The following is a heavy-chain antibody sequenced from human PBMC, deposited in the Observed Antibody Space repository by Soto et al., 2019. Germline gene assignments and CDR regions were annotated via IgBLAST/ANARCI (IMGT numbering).Heavy chain of an antibody. V-gene: IGHV3-33*01. J-gene: IGHJ3*02. CDR3: VREANAFDI. Sequence: LLESGGGVVQPGTSLRLSCAAPGFSFSNHVMHWVRQAPGKGLEWMAAIWFDGNNNYYADFVRGRFSFSRDNSKDTLYVQINSMRAEDTALYYCVREANAFDIWGRGTMVIVSS. CDR2: IWFDGNNN. CDR1: GFSFSNHV.